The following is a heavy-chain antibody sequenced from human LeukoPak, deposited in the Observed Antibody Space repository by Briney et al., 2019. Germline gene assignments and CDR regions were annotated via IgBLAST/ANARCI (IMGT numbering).Heavy chain of an antibody. CDR2: ISSSGSTI. J-gene: IGHJ4*02. D-gene: IGHD6-19*01. Sequence: GGSLRLSCAASGFTFSSYEMNWVHQAPGKGLEWVSYISSSGSTIYYADSVKGRFTISRDNSKNTLYLQMGSLRAEDMAVYYCARDPTGYSSGGYWGQGTLVTVSS. CDR3: ARDPTGYSSGGY. CDR1: GFTFSSYE. V-gene: IGHV3-48*03.